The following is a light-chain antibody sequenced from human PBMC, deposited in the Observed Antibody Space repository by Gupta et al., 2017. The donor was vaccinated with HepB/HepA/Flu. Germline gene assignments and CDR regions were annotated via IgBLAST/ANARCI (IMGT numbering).Light chain of an antibody. CDR1: SANSGSNY. V-gene: IGLV1-47*01. CDR3: AAWDDSLSGWV. CDR2: RNN. J-gene: IGLJ3*02. Sequence: GTISCSGSSANSGSNYLHWYQQLPVTAPKLLIYRNNQRPSGVARRFSGSKSGTSASLAISGLRSEDEANYYCAAWDDSLSGWVFGGGTKLTVL.